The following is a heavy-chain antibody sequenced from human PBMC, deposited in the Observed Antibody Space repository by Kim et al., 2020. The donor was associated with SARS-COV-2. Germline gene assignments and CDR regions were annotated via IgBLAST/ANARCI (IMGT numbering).Heavy chain of an antibody. J-gene: IGHJ4*02. Sequence: GGSLRLSCAASGFTFSSYSMNWVRQAPGKGLEWVSSISSSSSYIYYADSVKGRFTISRDNAKNSLYLQMNSLRAEDTAVYYCARAEGAYYYDSSGYYYGDPDGPAGTLIDYWGQGTLVTVSS. D-gene: IGHD3-22*01. V-gene: IGHV3-21*01. CDR2: ISSSSSYI. CDR1: GFTFSSYS. CDR3: ARAEGAYYYDSSGYYYGDPDGPAGTLIDY.